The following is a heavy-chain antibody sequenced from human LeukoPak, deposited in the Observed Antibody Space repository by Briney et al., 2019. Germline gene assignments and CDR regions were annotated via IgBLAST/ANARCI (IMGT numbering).Heavy chain of an antibody. J-gene: IGHJ4*02. D-gene: IGHD2-15*01. CDR3: AREADSGYYRTVDY. CDR1: GFTLSRFA. CDR2: MSDDGSEK. V-gene: IGHV3-30-3*01. Sequence: GGSLRLSCTSSGFTLSRFAMHWVRQAPGKGLEWLGHMSDDGSEKHYVDSVRGRFTISRDPSKDTLYLEMTSLRTEDTAVYYCAREADSGYYRTVDYWGQGTMVTVS.